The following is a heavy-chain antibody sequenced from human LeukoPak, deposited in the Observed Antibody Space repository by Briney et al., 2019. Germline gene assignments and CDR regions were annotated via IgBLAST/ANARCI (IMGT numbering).Heavy chain of an antibody. Sequence: GGSLRLSCAASGFTFSSYEMNWVRQAPGKGLVWVSYISSSGSTIYYADSVKGRFTISRDNAKNSLYLQMNSLRAEDTAVYYCARDGSSSWSTYYYYYMDVWGKGTTVTVSS. CDR3: ARDGSSSWSTYYYYYMDV. V-gene: IGHV3-48*03. D-gene: IGHD6-13*01. J-gene: IGHJ6*03. CDR2: ISSSGSTI. CDR1: GFTFSSYE.